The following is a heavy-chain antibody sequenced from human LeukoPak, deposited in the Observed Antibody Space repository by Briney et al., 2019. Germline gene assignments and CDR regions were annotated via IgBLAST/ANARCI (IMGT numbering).Heavy chain of an antibody. CDR1: GGSISSYY. V-gene: IGHV4-4*07. Sequence: PSETLSLTCTDSGGSISSYYWSWIRQPAGKGLEWIGRIHTSGSTNYNASLKSRVSMSVDTSKNQFSLKLSSVTAADTAVFYCARENSGSYREFDYWGQGTLVTVSS. J-gene: IGHJ4*02. CDR3: ARENSGSYREFDY. D-gene: IGHD1-26*01. CDR2: IHTSGST.